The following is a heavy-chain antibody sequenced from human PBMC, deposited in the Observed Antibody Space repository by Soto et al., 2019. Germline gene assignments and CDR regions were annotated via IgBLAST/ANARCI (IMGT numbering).Heavy chain of an antibody. CDR3: ARDLTGCSLNVFRYFYWLSARPRNGAFDI. D-gene: IGHD3-9*01. Sequence: GASVKVSCKASGGTFSSYAISWVRQAPGQGLEWMGGIIPIFGTANYAQKFQGRVTITADESTSTAYMELSSLRSEDTAVYYCARDLTGCSLNVFRYFYWLSARPRNGAFDIWGQGTMVTLSS. J-gene: IGHJ3*02. CDR1: GGTFSSYA. CDR2: IIPIFGTA. V-gene: IGHV1-69*13.